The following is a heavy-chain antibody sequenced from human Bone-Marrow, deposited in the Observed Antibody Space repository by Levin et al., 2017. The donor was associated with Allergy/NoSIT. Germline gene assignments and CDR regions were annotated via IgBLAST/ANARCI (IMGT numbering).Heavy chain of an antibody. CDR1: GGSISTYY. J-gene: IGHJ4*02. V-gene: IGHV4-59*08. Sequence: SQTLSLTCTVSGGSISTYYWSWIRQPPGKGLEWIGYVYYSGSTNYNPSLKSRVTMSVDTSKNNFSLKLSSVTAADTALYYCARHAGPIHLWLMDYWGQGTLVTVSS. CDR3: ARHAGPIHLWLMDY. D-gene: IGHD5-18*01. CDR2: VYYSGST.